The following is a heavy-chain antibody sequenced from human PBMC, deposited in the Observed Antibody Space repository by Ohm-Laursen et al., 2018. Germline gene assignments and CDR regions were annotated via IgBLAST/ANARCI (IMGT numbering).Heavy chain of an antibody. J-gene: IGHJ4*02. CDR3: ARFWAYYDSSGYCY. CDR2: ISSSSSYI. CDR1: GFTFSSYS. Sequence: GSLRLSCSASGFTFSSYSMNWVRQAPGKGLEWVSSISSSSSYIYYADSVKGRFTISRDNAKNSLYLQMNSLRAEDTAVYYCARFWAYYDSSGYCYWGQGTLVTVSS. D-gene: IGHD3-22*01. V-gene: IGHV3-21*01.